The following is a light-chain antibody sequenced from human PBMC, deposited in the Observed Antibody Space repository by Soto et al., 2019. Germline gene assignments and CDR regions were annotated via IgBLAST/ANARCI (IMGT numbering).Light chain of an antibody. Sequence: QSVLTQPASVSGSPGQSITISCTGTSSDVGSYNLVSWYQQHPGKAPKLMIYEGSTRPSGVSNRFSGSKSGNTASLTISGLQAEDEADYYCCSYAGPEVFGGGTKLTVL. CDR3: CSYAGPEV. J-gene: IGLJ2*01. CDR2: EGS. CDR1: SSDVGSYNL. V-gene: IGLV2-23*01.